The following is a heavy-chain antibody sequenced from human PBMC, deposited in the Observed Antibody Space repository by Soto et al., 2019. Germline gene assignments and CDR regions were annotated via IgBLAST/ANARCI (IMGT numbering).Heavy chain of an antibody. J-gene: IGHJ3*02. CDR1: GGSISSYY. V-gene: IGHV4-59*08. CDR3: ARQEGYYDSSGYDAFDI. CDR2: IYYSGST. D-gene: IGHD3-22*01. Sequence: SETLSLTCTVSGGSISSYYWSWIRQPPGKGLEWIGYIYYSGSTNYNPSLKSRVTISVDTSKNQFSLKRSSVTAADTAVYYCARQEGYYDSSGYDAFDIWGQGTMVTVSS.